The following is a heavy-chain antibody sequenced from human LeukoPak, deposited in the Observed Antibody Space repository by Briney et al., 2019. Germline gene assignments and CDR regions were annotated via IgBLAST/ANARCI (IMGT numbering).Heavy chain of an antibody. CDR3: ARGNTMVTWPAFVY. V-gene: IGHV1-2*02. CDR1: GYTFTSYG. CDR2: INPNSGAT. D-gene: IGHD4-23*01. J-gene: IGHJ4*02. Sequence: ASVKVSCKASGYTFTSYGVSWVRQAPGQGLEWMGWINPNSGATNYAQKFQGRVTMTRDTSISTAYMELSRLRSDDTAVYYCARGNTMVTWPAFVYWGQETLVTVSS.